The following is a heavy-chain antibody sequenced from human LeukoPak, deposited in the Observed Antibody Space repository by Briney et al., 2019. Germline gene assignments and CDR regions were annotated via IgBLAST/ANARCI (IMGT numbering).Heavy chain of an antibody. Sequence: PVGSLRVPHAACDFTLHNHLLHWVPQAPGKGLEWVAVISYEGSAQYYADSVKGRFTISRDNSKNTLYLQMNSLRVEDTAEYYCAQETTVHTASTREYWGARALFTVSS. CDR1: DFTLHNHL. V-gene: IGHV3-30*18. CDR3: AQETTVHTASTREY. D-gene: IGHD1/OR15-1a*01. CDR2: ISYEGSAQ. J-gene: IGHJ4*02.